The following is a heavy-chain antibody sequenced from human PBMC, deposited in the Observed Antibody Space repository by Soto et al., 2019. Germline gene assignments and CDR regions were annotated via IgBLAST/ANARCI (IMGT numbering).Heavy chain of an antibody. D-gene: IGHD2-2*01. J-gene: IGHJ4*02. V-gene: IGHV4-30-4*01. CDR3: ARGRYCSSTSCFFDY. CDR1: AGSISSGDYY. Sequence: PWETLSLTCTVSAGSISSGDYYWRWISQPPGKGLEWIGYIYYSGSTYYNPSLKSRVTISVDTSKNQFSLKLSSVTAADTAVYYCARGRYCSSTSCFFDYWGQGTLVTVSS. CDR2: IYYSGST.